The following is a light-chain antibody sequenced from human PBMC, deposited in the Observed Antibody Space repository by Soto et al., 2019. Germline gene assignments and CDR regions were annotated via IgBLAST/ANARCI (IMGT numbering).Light chain of an antibody. CDR2: EVS. CDR1: SSDVGTYNY. J-gene: IGLJ2*01. CDR3: CSYAGGNSLV. Sequence: QSVLTQPPSASGSPGQSVTISCTGTSSDVGTYNYVSWYQQRPGEAPKLMIHEVSKRPSGVPDRFSGSKSGNTASLTVSGLQSEDEADYYCCSYAGGNSLVFGGGTKLTVL. V-gene: IGLV2-8*01.